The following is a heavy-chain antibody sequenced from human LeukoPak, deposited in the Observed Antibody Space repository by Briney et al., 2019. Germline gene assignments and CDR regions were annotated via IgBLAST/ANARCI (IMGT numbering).Heavy chain of an antibody. CDR1: GFTFSSYA. Sequence: PGGSLRLSCAASGFTFSSYAMSWVRQAPGKGLEWVSAISGSGGSTYYADSVKGRFTISRDNSKNTLHLQMNSLRAEDTAVYYCAKEKSRARIVATSPVDWGQGTLVTVSS. D-gene: IGHD5-12*01. J-gene: IGHJ4*02. CDR3: AKEKSRARIVATSPVD. V-gene: IGHV3-23*01. CDR2: ISGSGGST.